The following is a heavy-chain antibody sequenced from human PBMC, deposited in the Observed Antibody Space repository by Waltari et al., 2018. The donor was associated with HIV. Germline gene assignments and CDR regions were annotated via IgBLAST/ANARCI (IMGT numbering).Heavy chain of an antibody. Sequence: QVQLQQWGAGLLKPSETLSLTCAVYGGSFSGYFWSWIRQSPGKGLEWIGEINHGGSTHYSPSLKSRVTISVDASKNQFSLKLSSVTAADTAVYYCARGWAYCSDTSCATYYYYGLGVWGQGTTVTVSS. CDR3: ARGWAYCSDTSCATYYYYGLGV. V-gene: IGHV4-34*02. D-gene: IGHD2-2*01. J-gene: IGHJ6*02. CDR1: GGSFSGYF. CDR2: INHGGST.